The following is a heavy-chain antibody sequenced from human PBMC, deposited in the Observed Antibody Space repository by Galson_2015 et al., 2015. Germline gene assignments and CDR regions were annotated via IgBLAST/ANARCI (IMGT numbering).Heavy chain of an antibody. CDR3: ARDPGSCCAYAFDF. D-gene: IGHD6-19*01. V-gene: IGHV3-33*01. CDR2: IWNDGSNK. Sequence: SLRLSCAASGFTFSSYGMHWVRQAPGKGLERVAAIWNDGSNKYYADSMKGRITISKDNSKTTLYLQMNSLRAEYTAVYYCARDPGSCCAYAFDFWGQGTLVTVSS. J-gene: IGHJ3*01. CDR1: GFTFSSYG.